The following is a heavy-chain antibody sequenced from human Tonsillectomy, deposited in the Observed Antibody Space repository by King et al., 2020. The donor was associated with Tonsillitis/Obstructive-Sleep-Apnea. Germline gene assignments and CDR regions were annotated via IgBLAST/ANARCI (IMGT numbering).Heavy chain of an antibody. Sequence: QLQESGPGLVKPSETLSLTCTVSGGSISSSSYYWGWIRQPPGKGLEWIGSIYYSGSTYYNPSLKSRVTISVDTSKNQFSLKLSSVTAADTAVYYCARESPGNGDLDYWGQGTLVTVSS. V-gene: IGHV4-39*02. CDR2: IYYSGST. D-gene: IGHD4-17*01. J-gene: IGHJ4*02. CDR3: ARESPGNGDLDY. CDR1: GGSISSSSYY.